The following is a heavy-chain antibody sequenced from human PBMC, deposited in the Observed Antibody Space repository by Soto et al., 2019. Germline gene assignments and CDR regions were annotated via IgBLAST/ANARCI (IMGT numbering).Heavy chain of an antibody. CDR1: GFNFAAYT. V-gene: IGHV3-49*04. J-gene: IGHJ4*02. CDR2: VRRIAYGGTT. CDR3: SRSLAIDFDS. Sequence: PGGSLRLSCSASGFNFAAYTMSWVRLTPGKGLEWVGFVRRIAYGGTTDYAASVQGRFTISRDDSRKIVYLQMSRLKIGDTAVYYCSRSLAIDFDSWGQGTLVPVSS.